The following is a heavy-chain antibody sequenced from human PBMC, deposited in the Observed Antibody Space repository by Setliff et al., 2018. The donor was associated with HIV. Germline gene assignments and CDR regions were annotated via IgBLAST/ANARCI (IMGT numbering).Heavy chain of an antibody. V-gene: IGHV4-39*01. CDR2: IYHSGST. Sequence: SETLSLTCTVSGGSITGHYWGWIRQPPGKGLEWIGNIYHSGSTLYKPSLKSRVTMSVDTSKNQFSLKLNSVTAADTAVYHCARLSSYRSSSYYFDYWGQGALVTVSS. J-gene: IGHJ4*02. CDR3: ARLSSYRSSSYYFDY. D-gene: IGHD6-6*01. CDR1: GGSITGHY.